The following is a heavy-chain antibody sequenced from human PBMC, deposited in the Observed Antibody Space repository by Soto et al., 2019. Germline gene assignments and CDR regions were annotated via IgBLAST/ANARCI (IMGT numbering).Heavy chain of an antibody. CDR1: SGSISSGDYY. CDR3: ARVGSIIAVRPFEY. J-gene: IGHJ4*02. D-gene: IGHD6-6*01. Sequence: QVQLQESGPGLVKPSQTLSLTCTVSSGSISSGDYYWSWIRQPPGKGLEWIGYIYYSGSTYYNPSLNSRVTISLDTSKIQFSLKRSSVTAADTAVYYCARVGSIIAVRPFEYGGQGTLVTVSS. V-gene: IGHV4-30-4*01. CDR2: IYYSGST.